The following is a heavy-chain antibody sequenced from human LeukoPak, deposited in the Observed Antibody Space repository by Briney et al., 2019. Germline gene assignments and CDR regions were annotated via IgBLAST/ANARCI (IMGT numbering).Heavy chain of an antibody. CDR3: AKASWVSSADAVL. D-gene: IGHD3-16*01. CDR2: LRGDGET. Sequence: GGPLRLSGEASGFTFSLYAMSWSRKAQARGLEWVSSLRGDGETFYADSVKGRFTLSRDHSRDTVYLQMNNLRVEDTAVYFCAKASWVSSADAVLWGQGTLVTVSS. J-gene: IGHJ4*02. V-gene: IGHV3-23*01. CDR1: GFTFSLYA.